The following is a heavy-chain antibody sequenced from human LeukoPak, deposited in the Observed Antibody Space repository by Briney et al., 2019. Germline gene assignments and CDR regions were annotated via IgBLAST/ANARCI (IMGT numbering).Heavy chain of an antibody. V-gene: IGHV1-18*01. D-gene: IGHD1-26*01. CDR1: GGTFSSYG. CDR3: ARVTEWELLPDFDY. Sequence: ASVKVSCKASGGTFSSYGISWVRQAPGQGLEWMGWISAYNGNTNYAQKLQGRVTMTTDTSTSTAYMELRSLRSDDTAVYYCARVTEWELLPDFDYWGQGTLVTVSS. CDR2: ISAYNGNT. J-gene: IGHJ4*02.